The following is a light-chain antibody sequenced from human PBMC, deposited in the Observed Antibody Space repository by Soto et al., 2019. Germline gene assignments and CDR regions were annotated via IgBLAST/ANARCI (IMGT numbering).Light chain of an antibody. Sequence: QSVLTQPASVSGSPGQSSTISCTGTSRDVGGYNYVSWYQQHPGKAPELMIHDVSNRPSGVSNRFSGSKSGNTASLTISGLQAEDEAEYYCISYTSSSLYVFGTGPKVTVL. CDR2: DVS. J-gene: IGLJ1*01. V-gene: IGLV2-14*01. CDR1: SRDVGGYNY. CDR3: ISYTSSSLYV.